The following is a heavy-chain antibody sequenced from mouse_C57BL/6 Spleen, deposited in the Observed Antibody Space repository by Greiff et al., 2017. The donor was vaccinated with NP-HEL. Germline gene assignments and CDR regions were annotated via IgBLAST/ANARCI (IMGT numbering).Heavy chain of an antibody. D-gene: IGHD2-3*01. CDR1: GYSITSGYY. CDR2: ISYDGSN. J-gene: IGHJ4*01. CDR3: ARDGYYVPYAMDY. Sequence: EVQLQQSGPGLVKPSQSLSLTCSVTGYSITSGYYWNWIRQFPGNKLEWMGYISYDGSNNYNPSLKNRISITRDTSKNQFFLKLNSVTTEDTATYYCARDGYYVPYAMDYWGQGTSVTVSS. V-gene: IGHV3-6*01.